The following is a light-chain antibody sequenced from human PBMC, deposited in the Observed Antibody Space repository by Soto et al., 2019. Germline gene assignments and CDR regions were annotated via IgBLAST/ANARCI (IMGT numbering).Light chain of an antibody. Sequence: EIMLTQPPATLSSYTAERATLSCRASQSVSSYLAWYQQKPGQAPRLLIYDASNRATGIPARFSGSGSGTDFTLTISRLEPEDFAVYYCQQYGSSPITFGQGTLLEIK. CDR1: QSVSSY. CDR3: QQYGSSPIT. V-gene: IGKV3-20*01. J-gene: IGKJ5*01. CDR2: DAS.